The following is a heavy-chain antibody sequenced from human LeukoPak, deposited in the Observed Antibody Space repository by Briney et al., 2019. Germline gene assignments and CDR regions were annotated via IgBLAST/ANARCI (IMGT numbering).Heavy chain of an antibody. V-gene: IGHV1-18*01. CDR2: ISAYNGNT. CDR1: GYTFTSYG. J-gene: IGHJ4*02. D-gene: IGHD2-2*01. Sequence: ALVTVSCKASGYTFTSYGISWVRQAPGQGLEWMGWISAYNGNTNYAQKLQGRVTMTTDTSTSTAYIELRSLRSDDTAVYYCARAPDIVVVPAAIGYWGQGTLVTVSS. CDR3: ARAPDIVVVPAAIGY.